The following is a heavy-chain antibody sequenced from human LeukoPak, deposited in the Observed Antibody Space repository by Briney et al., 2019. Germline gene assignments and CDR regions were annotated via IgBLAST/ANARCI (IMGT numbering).Heavy chain of an antibody. CDR1: GFTFSNSG. Sequence: GGSLRLSCAASGFTFSNSGMHWVRQAPGKGLEWVAVIWYDGSNEYYADAVKGRFIISRDNSKNTVHLQMNSLRVEDTSVYYCAREISMFVNAFDLWGQGTLVAVSS. CDR3: AREISMFVNAFDL. J-gene: IGHJ3*01. D-gene: IGHD3-10*02. CDR2: IWYDGSNE. V-gene: IGHV3-33*01.